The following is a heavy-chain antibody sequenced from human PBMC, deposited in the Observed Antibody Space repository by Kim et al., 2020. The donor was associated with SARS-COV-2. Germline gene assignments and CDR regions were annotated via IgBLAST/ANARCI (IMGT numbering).Heavy chain of an antibody. J-gene: IGHJ4*02. CDR3: ARVKRWLQSAFDY. CDR1: GGSISSYY. D-gene: IGHD5-12*01. Sequence: SETLSLTCTVSGGSISSYYWSWIRQPPGKGLEWIGYIYYSGSTNYNPSLKSRVTISVDTSKNQFSLKLSSVTAADTAVYYCARVKRWLQSAFDYWGQGTLVTVYS. V-gene: IGHV4-59*13. CDR2: IYYSGST.